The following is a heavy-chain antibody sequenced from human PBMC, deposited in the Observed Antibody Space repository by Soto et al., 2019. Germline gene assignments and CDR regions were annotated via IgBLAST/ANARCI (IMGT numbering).Heavy chain of an antibody. D-gene: IGHD6-19*01. CDR1: GYTFTSYD. Sequence: QVQLVQSGAEVKKPGASVKVSCKASGYTFTSYDINWVRQATGQGLEWMGWMNPNSGNTGETQKVQGRVTMTRNSTRSPACMDLGSLRSEATAVYYRARSYSHGGYNYDYYGMDVGGQGTTVTVS. V-gene: IGHV1-8*01. CDR2: MNPNSGNT. CDR3: ARSYSHGGYNYDYYGMDV. J-gene: IGHJ6*02.